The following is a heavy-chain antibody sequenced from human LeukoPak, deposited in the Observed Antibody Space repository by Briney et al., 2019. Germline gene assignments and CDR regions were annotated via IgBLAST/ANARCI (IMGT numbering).Heavy chain of an antibody. D-gene: IGHD5-24*01. CDR1: GGSISSYY. Sequence: SETLSLTCTVSGGSISSYYWSWIRQPPGKGLEWIGYIYYSGSTNYNPSPKSRVTISVDTSKSQLSLRLSSVTAADTAVYYCARDSFSRDGYTFDYWGQGTLVTVSS. J-gene: IGHJ4*02. V-gene: IGHV4-59*01. CDR2: IYYSGST. CDR3: ARDSFSRDGYTFDY.